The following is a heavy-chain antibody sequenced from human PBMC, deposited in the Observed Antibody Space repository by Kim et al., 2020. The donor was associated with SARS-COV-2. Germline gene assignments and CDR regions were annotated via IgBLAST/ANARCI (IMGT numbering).Heavy chain of an antibody. V-gene: IGHV1-8*01. D-gene: IGHD5-18*01. CDR3: ASPGRGYSSLDAFDI. J-gene: IGHJ3*02. Sequence: ASVKVSCKASGYNFTSYDINWVRQATGQGLEWMGWMNPNSGNTGYAQKFQGRVTMTRNTSISTAYMELSSLRSEDTAVYYCASPGRGYSSLDAFDIWGQGTMVTVSS. CDR2: MNPNSGNT. CDR1: GYNFTSYD.